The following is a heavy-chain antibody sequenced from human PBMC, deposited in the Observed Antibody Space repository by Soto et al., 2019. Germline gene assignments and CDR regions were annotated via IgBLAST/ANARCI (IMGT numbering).Heavy chain of an antibody. J-gene: IGHJ6*03. CDR3: VKFRGRAYHCYYMGV. Sequence: DVQLLESGGGLAQRGGSLRLSCAASGFSFSTYGMTWVRQAPGKGLEWVSYGGSGGSTYYADSVKGRFTISRDNSKNTLYLQMNSLRAEATAVYYCVKFRGRAYHCYYMGVWGNGTTVTVSS. D-gene: IGHD3-16*01. V-gene: IGHV3-23*01. CDR2: YGGSGGST. CDR1: GFSFSTYG.